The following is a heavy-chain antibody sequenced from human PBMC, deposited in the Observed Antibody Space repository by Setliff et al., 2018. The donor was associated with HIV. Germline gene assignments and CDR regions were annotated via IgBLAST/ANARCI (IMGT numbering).Heavy chain of an antibody. V-gene: IGHV4-34*01. CDR2: INHSGST. J-gene: IGHJ4*01. D-gene: IGHD3-22*01. Sequence: PSETLSLTCAVYGGSFSGYCWSWIRQPPGKGLEWIGEINHSGSTNYNPSLKSRVTISVDTSKNQFSLKLSSVTAADTAVYYCARDRLDGHDTSGYYYAYWGQERWSPSPQ. CDR3: ARDRLDGHDTSGYYYAY. CDR1: GGSFSGYC.